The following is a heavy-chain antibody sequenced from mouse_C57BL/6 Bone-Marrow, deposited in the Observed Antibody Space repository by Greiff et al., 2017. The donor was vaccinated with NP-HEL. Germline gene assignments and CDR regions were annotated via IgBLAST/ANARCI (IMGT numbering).Heavy chain of an antibody. Sequence: VQLQQSGPELVKPGASVKISCKASGYTFTDYYMNWVKQSHGKSLEWIGDINPNNGGTSYNQKFKGKATLTVDKSSSTAYMELRSLTSEDSAVYYCARSLPTIVPWYFDVWGTGTTVTVSS. CDR2: INPNNGGT. J-gene: IGHJ1*03. CDR1: GYTFTDYY. D-gene: IGHD2-5*01. CDR3: ARSLPTIVPWYFDV. V-gene: IGHV1-26*01.